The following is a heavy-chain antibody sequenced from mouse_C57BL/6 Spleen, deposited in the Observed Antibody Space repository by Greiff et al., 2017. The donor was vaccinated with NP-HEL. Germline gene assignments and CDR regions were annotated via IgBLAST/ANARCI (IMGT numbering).Heavy chain of an antibody. CDR1: GFTFSDYG. J-gene: IGHJ4*01. Sequence: DVMLVESGGGLVKPGGSLKLSCAASGFTFSDYGMHWVRQAPEKGLEWVAYISSGSSTIYYADTVKGRFTISRDNAKNTLFLQMTSLRSEDTAMYYCARKSHYYGSNYYAMDYWGQGTSVTVSS. V-gene: IGHV5-17*01. CDR2: ISSGSSTI. CDR3: ARKSHYYGSNYYAMDY. D-gene: IGHD1-1*01.